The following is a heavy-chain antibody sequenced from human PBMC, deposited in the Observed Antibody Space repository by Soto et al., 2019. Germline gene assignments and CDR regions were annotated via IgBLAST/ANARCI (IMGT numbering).Heavy chain of an antibody. CDR2: INAANGNT. CDR1: GYTFTSYA. J-gene: IGHJ5*02. Sequence: EASVKVSCKASGYTFTSYALHWVRQAPGQRLGWMGWINAANGNTKYSQKFQARVTITRDTSATTTYMALSGLTSEDTAVYYCARDQGYYDSGAYYLPWGQGTLVTVSS. V-gene: IGHV1-3*01. CDR3: ARDQGYYDSGAYYLP. D-gene: IGHD3-22*01.